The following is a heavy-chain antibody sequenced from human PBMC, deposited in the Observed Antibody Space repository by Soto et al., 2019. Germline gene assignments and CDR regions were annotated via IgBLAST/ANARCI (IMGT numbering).Heavy chain of an antibody. CDR1: GYTFTSYG. Sequence: ASVKVSCKASGYTFTSYGISWVRQAPGQGLEWMGWISAYNGNTNYAQKHQGRVTMTTDTSTSTAYMELRSLRSDDTAVYYCASDTQIGSAFDIWGQGTMVTVSS. V-gene: IGHV1-18*01. CDR3: ASDTQIGSAFDI. J-gene: IGHJ3*02. CDR2: ISAYNGNT. D-gene: IGHD2-15*01.